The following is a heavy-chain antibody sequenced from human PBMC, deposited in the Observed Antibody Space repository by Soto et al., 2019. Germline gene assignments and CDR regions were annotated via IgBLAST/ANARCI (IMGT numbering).Heavy chain of an antibody. Sequence: ASVKVSCKASGYTFTTYGMQWLRQAPGQWPEWMGWINPGNGDREYSQKFQGRVTVTRDTSASTVYMELSSLTSEDTAVYYCARGAAYGPYYMDVWGNGTTVTVSS. J-gene: IGHJ6*03. D-gene: IGHD2-15*01. CDR2: INPGNGDR. CDR3: ARGAAYGPYYMDV. CDR1: GYTFTTYG. V-gene: IGHV1-3*01.